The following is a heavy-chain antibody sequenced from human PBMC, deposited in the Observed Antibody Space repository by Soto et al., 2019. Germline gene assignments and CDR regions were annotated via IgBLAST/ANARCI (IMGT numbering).Heavy chain of an antibody. V-gene: IGHV3-23*01. D-gene: IGHD6-6*01. CDR2: ISGSGGST. CDR3: AKDRYSSSSAHYYYYYGMDV. J-gene: IGHJ6*02. CDR1: GFTFSSYA. Sequence: GGSLRLSCAASGFTFSSYAMSWVRQAPGKGLEWVSAISGSGGSTYYADSVKGRFTISRDNSKNTLYLQMNSLRAEDTAVYYCAKDRYSSSSAHYYYYYGMDVWGQGTTVTVSS.